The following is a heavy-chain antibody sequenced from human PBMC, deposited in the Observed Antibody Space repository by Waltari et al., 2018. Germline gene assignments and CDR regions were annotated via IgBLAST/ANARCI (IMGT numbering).Heavy chain of an antibody. V-gene: IGHV3-23*01. CDR1: GLTFSNYA. J-gene: IGHJ3*02. Sequence: EVQLLDSGGGLVQPGASLRLSCAASGLTFSNYAMSWVRQAPGKGLEWVSAISGSGGSTYYADSVKGRFTISRDNSKNTLYLQMNSLRAEDTAVYYCALPYIVGATIGAFDIWGQGTMVTVSS. CDR3: ALPYIVGATIGAFDI. CDR2: ISGSGGST. D-gene: IGHD1-26*01.